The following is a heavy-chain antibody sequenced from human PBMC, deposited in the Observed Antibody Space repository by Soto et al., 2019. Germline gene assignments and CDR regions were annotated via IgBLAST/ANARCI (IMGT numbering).Heavy chain of an antibody. Sequence: SVKVSCKASGGTFSSYAISWVRQAPGQGLEWMGGIIPTFGTANYAQKFQGRVTITADESTRTAYMGLSSLRSEDTAVYYCGREAPPPSSITMDRAPVYYYYGMDVWGQGTTVIVSS. J-gene: IGHJ6*02. D-gene: IGHD3-10*01. V-gene: IGHV1-69*13. CDR2: IIPTFGTA. CDR3: GREAPPPSSITMDRAPVYYYYGMDV. CDR1: GGTFSSYA.